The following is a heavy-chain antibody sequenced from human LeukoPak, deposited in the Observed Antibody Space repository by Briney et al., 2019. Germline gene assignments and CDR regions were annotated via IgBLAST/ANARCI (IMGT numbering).Heavy chain of an antibody. CDR1: GYTFTGYY. V-gene: IGHV1-2*02. J-gene: IGHJ4*02. CDR3: ARDSPPAVFMEWELPRLGYYLDY. Sequence: ASAKVSCKASGYTFTGYYMHWVRQAPGQGLEWMGWINPNSGGTNYAQKFQGRVTMTRDTSISTAYMELSRLRSDDTAVYYCARDSPPAVFMEWELPRLGYYLDYWGQGTLVTVSS. D-gene: IGHD1-26*01. CDR2: INPNSGGT.